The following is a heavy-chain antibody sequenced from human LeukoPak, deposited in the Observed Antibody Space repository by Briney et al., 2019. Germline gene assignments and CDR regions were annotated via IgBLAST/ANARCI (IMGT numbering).Heavy chain of an antibody. CDR2: ISSSSSSI. CDR1: GFTFKTYS. D-gene: IGHD3-10*01. V-gene: IGHV3-48*01. Sequence: GGSLRLSCAASGFTFKTYSMNWVRQAPGKGLEWLSYISSSSSSIYYADSVKGRFTISRDNAKNSLYLQMNSLRPEDTAVYYCAKEGDYYGSGSYRDGFDIWGQGTRATVPS. CDR3: AKEGDYYGSGSYRDGFDI. J-gene: IGHJ3*02.